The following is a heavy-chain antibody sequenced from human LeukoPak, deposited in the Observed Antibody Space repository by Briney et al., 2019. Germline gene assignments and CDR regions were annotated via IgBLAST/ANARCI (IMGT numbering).Heavy chain of an antibody. CDR3: ARSVAAAGTYYYYYMDV. V-gene: IGHV4-4*07. D-gene: IGHD6-13*01. Sequence: PSETLSLTCTVSGASNSNYYRNWIRQPAGKGLEWIGRIYTSGSIKYNPSLKSRVTLSLDTSRTQFSLKLSSVTAADTAVYYCARSVAAAGTYYYYYMDVWGKGTTVTVSS. CDR1: GASNSNYY. CDR2: IYTSGSI. J-gene: IGHJ6*03.